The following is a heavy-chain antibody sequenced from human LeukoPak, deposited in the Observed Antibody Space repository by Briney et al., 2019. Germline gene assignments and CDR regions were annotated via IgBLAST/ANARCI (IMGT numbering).Heavy chain of an antibody. V-gene: IGHV3-30*04. Sequence: GRSLRLSCAASGFTFSNYAMHWVRQAPGKGLEWMSVISYDGRNKYFADSVKGRFTLSRDNSKNTLYLQMNNLRAEDTAVYYCATTGSGSYYDYWGQGTLVTVSS. D-gene: IGHD1-26*01. J-gene: IGHJ4*02. CDR2: ISYDGRNK. CDR3: ATTGSGSYYDY. CDR1: GFTFSNYA.